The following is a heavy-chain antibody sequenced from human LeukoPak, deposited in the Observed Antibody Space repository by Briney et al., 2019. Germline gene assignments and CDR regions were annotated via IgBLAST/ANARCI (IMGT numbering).Heavy chain of an antibody. CDR3: TTDPTYYPDSSGYLFY. V-gene: IGHV1-24*01. CDR2: FDPEDGET. D-gene: IGHD3-22*01. Sequence: ASVKVSCKVSGKTLTELSMYWVRQAPGKGLEWMVRFDPEDGETIYGQKFQGRITLTEDTATDTAYMELSSLRSEDTAVYYCTTDPTYYPDSSGYLFYWGQGTLVTVSS. CDR1: GKTLTELS. J-gene: IGHJ4*02.